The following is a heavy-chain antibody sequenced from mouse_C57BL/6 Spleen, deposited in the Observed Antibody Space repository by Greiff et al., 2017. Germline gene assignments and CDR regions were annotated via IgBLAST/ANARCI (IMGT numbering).Heavy chain of an antibody. CDR3: ARDRGGTYSNFWYFDV. V-gene: IGHV5-4*01. CDR2: ISDGGSYT. J-gene: IGHJ1*03. CDR1: GFTFSSYA. Sequence: EVQLVESGGGLVKPGGSLKLSCAASGFTFSSYAMSWVRQTPEKRLEWVATISDGGSYTYYPDNVKGRFTISRDNAKNNLYLQMSHLKSEDTAMYYCARDRGGTYSNFWYFDVWHRDHGHRLL. D-gene: IGHD2-5*01.